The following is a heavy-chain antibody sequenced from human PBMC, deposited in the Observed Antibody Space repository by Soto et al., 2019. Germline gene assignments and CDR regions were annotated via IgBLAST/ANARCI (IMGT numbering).Heavy chain of an antibody. V-gene: IGHV1-8*01. J-gene: IGHJ5*02. CDR1: GYTFTSYD. CDR3: ARGVKYGAYARWFDP. Sequence: VPLVQSGAEVKKPGASVKVSCKASGYTFTSYDINWVRQATGQGLEYLGWMNPNSGNTGYVDKFQGRVTMTRDTTISTAYMELSSLRSEDTAVYFCARGVKYGAYARWFDPWGQGTLVTVSS. CDR2: MNPNSGNT. D-gene: IGHD4-17*01.